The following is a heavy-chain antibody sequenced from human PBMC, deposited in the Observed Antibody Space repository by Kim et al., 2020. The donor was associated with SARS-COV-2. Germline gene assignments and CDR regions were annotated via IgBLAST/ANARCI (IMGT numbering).Heavy chain of an antibody. CDR1: GFTFSNAW. Sequence: GGSLRLSCAASGFTFSNAWMSWVRQAPGKGLEWVGRIKSKTDGGTTDYAAPVKGRFTISRDDSKNTLYLQMNSLKTEDTAVYYCTTVASGYDSCWFDPWGQGTLVTVSS. D-gene: IGHD5-12*01. J-gene: IGHJ5*02. V-gene: IGHV3-15*01. CDR2: IKSKTDGGTT. CDR3: TTVASGYDSCWFDP.